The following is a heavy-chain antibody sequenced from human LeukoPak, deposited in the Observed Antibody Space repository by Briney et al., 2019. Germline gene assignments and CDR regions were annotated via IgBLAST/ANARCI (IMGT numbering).Heavy chain of an antibody. D-gene: IGHD1-14*01. CDR3: ARGRTARNWFDP. V-gene: IGHV4-34*01. CDR2: INHSGST. Sequence: PSETLSLTCAVYGGSFSGYYWSWIRQPPRKGLEWIGEINHSGSTNYNPSLKSRVTISVDTSKNQFSLKLSSVTAADTAVYYCARGRTARNWFDPWGQGTLVTVSS. J-gene: IGHJ5*02. CDR1: GGSFSGYY.